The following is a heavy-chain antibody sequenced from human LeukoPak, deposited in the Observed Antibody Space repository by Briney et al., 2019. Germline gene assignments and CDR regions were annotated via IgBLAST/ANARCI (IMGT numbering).Heavy chain of an antibody. CDR3: ARDRTYGCSGGSCYSWFDP. CDR1: GFTFNTYW. Sequence: GGSLRLSCVASGFTFNTYWMSWVSQAPGKGLEWVANIKQDGSEKYYVDSVKGRFTISRDNAKNSLYLQMNSLRAEDTAVYYCARDRTYGCSGGSCYSWFDPWGQGTLVTVSS. D-gene: IGHD2-15*01. V-gene: IGHV3-7*01. CDR2: IKQDGSEK. J-gene: IGHJ5*02.